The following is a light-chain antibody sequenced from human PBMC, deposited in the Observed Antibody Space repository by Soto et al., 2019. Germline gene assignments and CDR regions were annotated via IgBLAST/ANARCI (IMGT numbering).Light chain of an antibody. Sequence: QSALTQPPSASGSPGQSVTISCTGTSSDVGGYNYVSWYQQHPGKAPKLMIYEVSKRPSGVPDRFSGSKSGNTASLTVSGLQDADEADYYCSSYAGSNNFGVFGTGTKLTVL. CDR2: EVS. CDR1: SSDVGGYNY. J-gene: IGLJ1*01. V-gene: IGLV2-8*01. CDR3: SSYAGSNNFGV.